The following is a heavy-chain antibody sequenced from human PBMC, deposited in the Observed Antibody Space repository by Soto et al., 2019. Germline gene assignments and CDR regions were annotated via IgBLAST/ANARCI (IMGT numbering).Heavy chain of an antibody. Sequence: GGSLRLSCAASGFTFSSFAMSWVRQAPGKGLDWVSAISGSGGSTYSADSVKGRFTISRDNSKNTLYLQMSSLRAEDTAVYYCARLFCAGKRSPLDSWGKRSLVTVCS. J-gene: IGHJ4*02. V-gene: IGHV3-23*01. D-gene: IGHD2-8*02. CDR3: ARLFCAGKRSPLDS. CDR1: GFTFSSFA. CDR2: ISGSGGST.